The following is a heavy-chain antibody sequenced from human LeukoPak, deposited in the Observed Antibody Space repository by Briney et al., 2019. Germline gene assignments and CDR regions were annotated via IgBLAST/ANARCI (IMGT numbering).Heavy chain of an antibody. Sequence: SETLSLTCAVSGGSISSSNWWSWVRPPPGKGLEWIGEIYHSGSTNYNPSLKSRVTISVDKSKNQFSLKLSSVTAADTAVYYCARDKYSYYYDSSGNSYYYYGMDVWGQGTTVTVSS. D-gene: IGHD3-22*01. CDR3: ARDKYSYYYDSSGNSYYYYGMDV. CDR2: IYHSGST. CDR1: GGSISSSNW. J-gene: IGHJ6*02. V-gene: IGHV4-4*02.